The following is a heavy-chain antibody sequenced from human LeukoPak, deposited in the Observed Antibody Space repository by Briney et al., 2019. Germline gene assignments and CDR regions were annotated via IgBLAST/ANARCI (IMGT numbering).Heavy chain of an antibody. CDR1: GGSISSYY. J-gene: IGHJ3*02. V-gene: IGHV4-59*01. CDR3: ARGVPYYYDSSGYYSSAFDI. D-gene: IGHD3-22*01. CDR2: IYYSGST. Sequence: SETLSLTCTVSGGSISSYYWSWIRQPPGKGLEGIGYIYYSGSTNYNPSLKSRVTISVDTSKNQFSLKLSSVTAADTAVYYCARGVPYYYDSSGYYSSAFDIWGQGTMVTVSS.